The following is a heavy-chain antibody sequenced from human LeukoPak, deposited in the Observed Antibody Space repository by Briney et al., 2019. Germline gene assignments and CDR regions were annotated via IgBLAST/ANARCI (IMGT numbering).Heavy chain of an antibody. V-gene: IGHV3-30*18. CDR3: AKDRGYFDWSDAFDI. CDR2: ISYDGSNK. Sequence: GGSLRLSCAASGFTFSSYGMHWVRQAPGKGLEWVAVISYDGSNKYYADSVKGRFTISRDNSKNTLYLQMNSLRAKDTAVYYCAKDRGYFDWSDAFDIWGQGTMVTVSS. J-gene: IGHJ3*02. D-gene: IGHD3-9*01. CDR1: GFTFSSYG.